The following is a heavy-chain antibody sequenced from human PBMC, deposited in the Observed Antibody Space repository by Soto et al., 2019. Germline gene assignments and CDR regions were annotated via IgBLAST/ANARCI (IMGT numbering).Heavy chain of an antibody. CDR1: GGSFSGYY. D-gene: IGHD3-3*01. Sequence: SETLSLTCAVYGGSFSGYYWSWIRQPPGKGLEWIGEINHSGSTNYNPSLKSRVTISVDTSKNQFSLKLSSVTAADTAVYYCARGGGYYDFWSGYSPYYFDYWGQGTLVTVSS. CDR2: INHSGST. V-gene: IGHV4-34*01. J-gene: IGHJ4*02. CDR3: ARGGGYYDFWSGYSPYYFDY.